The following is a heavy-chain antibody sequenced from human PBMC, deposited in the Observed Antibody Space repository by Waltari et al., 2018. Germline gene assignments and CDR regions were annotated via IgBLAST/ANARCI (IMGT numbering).Heavy chain of an antibody. Sequence: QVQLVQSGPEVKKPGASVKVSCKASGYTFSNYGVSWVRQAPGQGLEWMGWISAQNRNANYAQKFQDRVTMTTDTATSTAYMELRSLRSDDTAMYYCARDFEDYWNYGSYYYYGLDVWGHGTTVTVSS. D-gene: IGHD1-7*01. CDR2: ISAQNRNA. CDR1: GYTFSNYG. CDR3: ARDFEDYWNYGSYYYYGLDV. V-gene: IGHV1-18*01. J-gene: IGHJ6*02.